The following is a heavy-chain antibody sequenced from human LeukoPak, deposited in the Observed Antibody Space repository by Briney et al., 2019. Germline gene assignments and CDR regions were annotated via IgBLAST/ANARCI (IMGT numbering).Heavy chain of an antibody. V-gene: IGHV4-38-2*02. CDR2: INHSGST. J-gene: IGHJ6*03. D-gene: IGHD3-10*01. CDR3: AREGRAGAVDYMDV. CDR1: GYSISSGYY. Sequence: SETLSLTCTVSGYSISSGYYWGWIRQPPGKGLEWIGSINHSGSTYYNPSLKSRVTISVDTSKNQFSLKLSSVTAADTAVYYCAREGRAGAVDYMDVWGKGTTVTVSS.